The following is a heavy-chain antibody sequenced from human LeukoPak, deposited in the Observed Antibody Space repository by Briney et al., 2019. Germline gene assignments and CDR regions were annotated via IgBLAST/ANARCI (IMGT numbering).Heavy chain of an antibody. J-gene: IGHJ5*02. CDR1: GGSISSGDYS. CDR2: VYYSGST. V-gene: IGHV4-30-4*07. CDR3: ARSQFYGSGSYQGRWFDP. D-gene: IGHD3-10*01. Sequence: SETLSLTCAVSGGSISSGDYSWSWIRQPPGKGLEWIGNVYYSGSTYYNPSLKGRVNISVDTSKNQFSLKLTSVTAADTAVYYCARSQFYGSGSYQGRWFDPWGQGTLVTVSS.